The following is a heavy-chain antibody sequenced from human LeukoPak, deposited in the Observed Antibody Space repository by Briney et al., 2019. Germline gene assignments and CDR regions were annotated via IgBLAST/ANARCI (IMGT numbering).Heavy chain of an antibody. V-gene: IGHV4-31*03. Sequence: SETLSLTCTVSGGSISSGGFYWSWIRQHPGKGLEWIGTMYYSGSTYYNPSLKSRVTILVDTSKNQFSLKLSSVTAADTAVYYCARRIAATTFDYWGQGTLVTVSS. CDR3: ARRIAATTFDY. D-gene: IGHD6-13*01. CDR1: GGSISSGGFY. CDR2: MYYSGST. J-gene: IGHJ4*02.